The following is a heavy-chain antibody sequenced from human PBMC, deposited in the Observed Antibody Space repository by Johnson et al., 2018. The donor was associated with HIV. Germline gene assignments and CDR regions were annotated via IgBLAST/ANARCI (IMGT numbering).Heavy chain of an antibody. D-gene: IGHD3-22*01. CDR3: ARDVHMERYYDSSGYPPPHAVDI. V-gene: IGHV3-30-3*01. Sequence: QVQLVESGGGLVQPGRSLRLSCAASGFTFSSYAMHWVRQAPGKGLEWVALISYDGSNKYYADSVKGRFTISRDNSKNTLYLQMYSLRPEATAVYYCARDVHMERYYDSSGYPPPHAVDIWGQGTMVTVSS. CDR2: ISYDGSNK. J-gene: IGHJ3*02. CDR1: GFTFSSYA.